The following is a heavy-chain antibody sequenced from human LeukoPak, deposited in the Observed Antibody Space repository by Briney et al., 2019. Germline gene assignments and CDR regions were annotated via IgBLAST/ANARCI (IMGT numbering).Heavy chain of an antibody. J-gene: IGHJ4*02. V-gene: IGHV3-21*01. CDR1: GFTFSSYS. CDR2: ISSSSSYL. CDR3: ARVRGYSNYVSY. Sequence: PGGSLRLSCAASGFTFSSYSMNWVRQAPGEGLEWFSYISSSSSYLYYADSVKGRFTISRDNAKNSLYLQMNSLRAEDTAVYYCARVRGYSNYVSYWGQGTLVTVSS. D-gene: IGHD4-11*01.